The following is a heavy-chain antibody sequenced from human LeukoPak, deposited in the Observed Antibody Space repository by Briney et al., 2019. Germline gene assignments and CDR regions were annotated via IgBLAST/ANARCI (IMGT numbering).Heavy chain of an antibody. J-gene: IGHJ3*02. CDR3: ARDDPSIVGATENAFDI. CDR2: INHSGST. V-gene: IGHV4-34*01. D-gene: IGHD1-26*01. Sequence: SETLSLTCAVYGGSFSGYYWSWIRQPPGKGLEWIGEINHSGSTNYNPSLRSRVTISVDTSKNQFSLKLSSVTAADTAVYYCARDDPSIVGATENAFDIWGQGTMVTVSS. CDR1: GGSFSGYY.